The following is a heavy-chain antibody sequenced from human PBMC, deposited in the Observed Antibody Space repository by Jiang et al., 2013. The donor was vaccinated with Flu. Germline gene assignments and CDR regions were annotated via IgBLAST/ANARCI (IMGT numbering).Heavy chain of an antibody. V-gene: IGHV1-2*02. CDR3: AKEGWGLDPAMTLSAWVDY. D-gene: IGHD5-18*01. CDR2: INPESGDT. J-gene: IGHJ4*02. CDR1: GYTFTHYY. Sequence: VQLVESGAEVKKPGASVKVSCEASGYTFTHYYIHWVRQAPGQGLEWLGRINPESGDTNYAPIFQGRVTMTRDTSTGTAYMELNSLRSGDTAIYYCAKEGWGLDPAMTLSAWVDYWGQGTLVTVSS.